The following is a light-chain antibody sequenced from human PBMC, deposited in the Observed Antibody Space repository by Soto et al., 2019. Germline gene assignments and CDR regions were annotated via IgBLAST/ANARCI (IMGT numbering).Light chain of an antibody. CDR3: QQSYTAPSIT. Sequence: DIQITQSPSSLSASLGYKVTITCRSSQSISSSLNWYQQKSGKAPNLLIYGVSRLQGGVPSRFSGSGSGTDFTLSISSLQPEDFATYYCQQSYTAPSITFGQGTRLEIK. CDR1: QSISSS. V-gene: IGKV1-39*01. CDR2: GVS. J-gene: IGKJ5*01.